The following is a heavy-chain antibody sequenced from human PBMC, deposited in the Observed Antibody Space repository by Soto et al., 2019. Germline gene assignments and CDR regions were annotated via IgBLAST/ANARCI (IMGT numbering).Heavy chain of an antibody. CDR3: AKDRASGSGYCYDS. D-gene: IGHD1-26*01. CDR2: ITASGATT. CDR1: EFDFSNYA. Sequence: GGSLRLSCAASEFDFSNYAMAWVRQAPGKGLEWVSHITASGATTYYADSVKGRFTISRDNSKNTLYLHMSALRVEDTAIFFCAKDRASGSGYCYDSWGQGTLVTVSS. J-gene: IGHJ4*02. V-gene: IGHV3-23*01.